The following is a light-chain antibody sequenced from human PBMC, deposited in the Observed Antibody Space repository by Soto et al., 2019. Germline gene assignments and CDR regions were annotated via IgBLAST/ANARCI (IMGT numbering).Light chain of an antibody. Sequence: DIVMAQSPDSLAVPLGARATINCRSSQSVLYRSYKKNYFAWYQQKRGQPPRLLIYWASTRESGVPEPFSGSGSARAFSLTINNVQAEDVAVFYCQQYYTTLAHSFGGGTKVEIK. V-gene: IGKV4-1*01. J-gene: IGKJ4*01. CDR1: QSVLYRSYKKNY. CDR3: QQYYTTLAHS. CDR2: WAS.